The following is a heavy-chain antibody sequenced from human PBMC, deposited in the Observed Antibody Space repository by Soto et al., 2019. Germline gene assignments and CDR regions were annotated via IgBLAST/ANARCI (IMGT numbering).Heavy chain of an antibody. V-gene: IGHV4-31*03. Sequence: QVQLQESGPGLVKPSQTLSLTCTVSGGSISSGGYYWSWIRQHPGKGLEWIGYIYYSGSTYYNPSLTSRVTISVDPSKNHFSLKLSSVTAADTAVYYCATGVLLWFGGGYFDYWGQGTLVTVSS. J-gene: IGHJ4*02. CDR3: ATGVLLWFGGGYFDY. CDR2: IYYSGST. CDR1: GGSISSGGYY. D-gene: IGHD3-10*01.